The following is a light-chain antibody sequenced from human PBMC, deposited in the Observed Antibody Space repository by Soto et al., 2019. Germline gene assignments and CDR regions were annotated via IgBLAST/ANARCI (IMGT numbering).Light chain of an antibody. CDR2: GAA. CDR1: QSVGSN. J-gene: IGKJ1*01. Sequence: EIVMTQSPATLSVSPGERATLSCRARQSVGSNLAWYQQKPGQAPRLLIYGAATRYTGIPARFSGSGSGTEFTLTISSLQSEDFALYLCQQFSNWPRTFGQGTKVDIK. CDR3: QQFSNWPRT. V-gene: IGKV3-15*01.